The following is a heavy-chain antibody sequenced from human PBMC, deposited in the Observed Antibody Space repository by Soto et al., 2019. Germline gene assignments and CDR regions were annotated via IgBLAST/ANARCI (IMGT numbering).Heavy chain of an antibody. D-gene: IGHD1-1*01. Sequence: GGSVRLSCAASGLTFGSHVMCWVGQAPGKGLEWVSGISTGGGSTDYADSVKGRFTISRDNSKNTLHLQMKSLRAEDTAVYYCERSLAIRESPGSIHYWCQGTLGTLFS. CDR1: GLTFGSHV. CDR2: ISTGGGST. CDR3: ERSLAIRESPGSIHY. V-gene: IGHV3-23*01. J-gene: IGHJ4*02.